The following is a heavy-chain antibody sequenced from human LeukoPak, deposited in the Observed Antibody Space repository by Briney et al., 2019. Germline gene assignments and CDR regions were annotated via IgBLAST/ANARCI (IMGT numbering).Heavy chain of an antibody. J-gene: IGHJ4*02. D-gene: IGHD3-9*01. CDR1: GFTFSSYW. CDR2: INTNGSRT. Sequence: PGGSLRLSCAASGFTFSSYWMHWVRQAPGKGLVWVSRINTNGSRTTYADSVKGRFIISRDNAKNTLYLQMNSLRVEDTAVYYCAPDPILDYWGQGTLVTVSS. CDR3: APDPILDY. V-gene: IGHV3-74*03.